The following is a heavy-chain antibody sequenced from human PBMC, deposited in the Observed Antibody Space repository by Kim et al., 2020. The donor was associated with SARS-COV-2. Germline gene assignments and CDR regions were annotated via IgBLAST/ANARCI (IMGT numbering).Heavy chain of an antibody. CDR2: WYN. CDR3: ARDLSSFDY. D-gene: IGHD6-6*01. V-gene: IGHV6-1*01. Sequence: WYNDYPVSVKSRITINPDTSKNQFSLQLNSVTPEDTAVYYCARDLSSFDYWGQGTLVTVSS. J-gene: IGHJ4*02.